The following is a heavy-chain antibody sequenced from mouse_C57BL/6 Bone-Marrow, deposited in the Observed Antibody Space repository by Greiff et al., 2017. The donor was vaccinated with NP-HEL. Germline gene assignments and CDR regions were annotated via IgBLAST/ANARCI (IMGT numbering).Heavy chain of an antibody. D-gene: IGHD2-3*01. V-gene: IGHV5-15*01. Sequence: EVMLVESGGGLVQPGGSLKLSCAASGFTFSDYGMAWVRQAPRKGPEWVAFISNLAYSIYYADTVTGRFTISRENAKNTLYLEMSSLRSEDTAMYYCARRGMVTYWYFDVWGTGTTVTVSS. J-gene: IGHJ1*03. CDR3: ARRGMVTYWYFDV. CDR1: GFTFSDYG. CDR2: ISNLAYSI.